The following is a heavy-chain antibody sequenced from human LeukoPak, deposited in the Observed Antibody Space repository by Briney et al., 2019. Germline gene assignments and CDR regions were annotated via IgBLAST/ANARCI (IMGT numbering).Heavy chain of an antibody. Sequence: PGGSLRLSCLASGFTFSHFWMSWVRQALGKGLEWVANIKPDDTEKYYGNSVKGRFTILRDNAKNSVYLQMNSLRAEDTAVYYCARVSIVVVPAAMGGYFDYWGQGTLVTVSS. V-gene: IGHV3-7*04. CDR2: IKPDDTEK. J-gene: IGHJ4*02. CDR1: GFTFSHFW. D-gene: IGHD2-2*01. CDR3: ARVSIVVVPAAMGGYFDY.